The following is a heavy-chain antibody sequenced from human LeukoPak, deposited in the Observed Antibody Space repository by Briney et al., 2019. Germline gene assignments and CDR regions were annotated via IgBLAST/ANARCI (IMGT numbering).Heavy chain of an antibody. Sequence: GGSLRLSCVASGFTFNTYSMNWVRQAPGKGLEWLSYISSSSSIIYDADSVKGRFTISRDNVKNSLYLQMNTLRDEDTAVYFCARDRYGSGTSPDSFDIWGQGTMVTVSS. CDR2: ISSSSSII. V-gene: IGHV3-48*02. D-gene: IGHD3-10*01. J-gene: IGHJ3*02. CDR3: ARDRYGSGTSPDSFDI. CDR1: GFTFNTYS.